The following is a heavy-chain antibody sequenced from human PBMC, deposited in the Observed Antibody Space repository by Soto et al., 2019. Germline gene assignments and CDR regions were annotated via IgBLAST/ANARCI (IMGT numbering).Heavy chain of an antibody. D-gene: IGHD3-3*01. J-gene: IGHJ4*02. V-gene: IGHV4-39*01. CDR1: GGSISSSSYY. Sequence: QLQLQESGPGLVKPSETLSLTCTVSGGSISSSSYYWGWIRQPPGKGLEWIGSIYYSGSTYYNPSLKSRGTISVDTSKNQFSLKLSSVTAADTAVYYCARARFLEWLPFDYWGQGTLVTVAA. CDR3: ARARFLEWLPFDY. CDR2: IYYSGST.